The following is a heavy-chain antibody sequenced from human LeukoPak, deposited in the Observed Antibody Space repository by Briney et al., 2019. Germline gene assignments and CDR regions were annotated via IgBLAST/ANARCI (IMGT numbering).Heavy chain of an antibody. V-gene: IGHV3-7*01. CDR2: IKPDGSEK. J-gene: IGHJ4*02. CDR1: GFTFSTYW. CDR3: AKDRSGSYSQGLDY. Sequence: GGSLRLSCAASGFTFSTYWMGWVRQAPGKGLEWVAKIKPDGSEKDHVDSVKGRFTISRDNAKNSLYLQLNSLRAEDTAVYYCAKDRSGSYSQGLDYWGQGTLVTVSS. D-gene: IGHD1-26*01.